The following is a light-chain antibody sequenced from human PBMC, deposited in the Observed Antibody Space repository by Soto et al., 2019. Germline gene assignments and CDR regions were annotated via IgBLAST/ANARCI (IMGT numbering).Light chain of an antibody. Sequence: EILLTHSPDTLSLSPGEIATLSCRASQTVSSNYLAWLQQRPGQAPRLLIYGASTRAAGIPDRFSGSGSGTEFTLTISSLEPEDCAIYYCQQRQYWPPITFGQGTRLEI. CDR1: QTVSSNY. V-gene: IGKV3D-20*02. CDR2: GAS. J-gene: IGKJ5*01. CDR3: QQRQYWPPIT.